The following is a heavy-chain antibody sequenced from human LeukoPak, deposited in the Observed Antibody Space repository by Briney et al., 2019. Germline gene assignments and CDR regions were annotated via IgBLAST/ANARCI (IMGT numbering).Heavy chain of an antibody. CDR3: AKDRDSSLFYFDY. Sequence: TGGSLRLSCAASGFTFSSYAMSWVRQAPGKGLEWVSAISGGGGSTYYADSVKGRFTISRDNSKNTLYLQMNSLRAEDTAVYYCAKDRDSSLFYFDYWGQGTLVTVSS. D-gene: IGHD6-6*01. J-gene: IGHJ4*02. V-gene: IGHV3-23*01. CDR2: ISGGGGST. CDR1: GFTFSSYA.